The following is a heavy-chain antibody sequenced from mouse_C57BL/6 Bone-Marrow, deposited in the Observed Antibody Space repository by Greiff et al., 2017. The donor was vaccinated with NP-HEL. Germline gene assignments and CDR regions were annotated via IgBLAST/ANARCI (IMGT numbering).Heavy chain of an antibody. J-gene: IGHJ2*01. CDR2: IAPSDSYT. CDR1: GYTFTSYW. CDR3: ARLLLRYYFDY. D-gene: IGHD1-1*01. Sequence: VQLQQPGAELVKPGASVKLSCKASGYTFTSYWMQWVKQRPGQGLEWIGEIAPSDSYTNYNQKFKGKATLTVDTSSSTAYMQLSSLTSEDSAVYYCARLLLRYYFDYWGQGTTLTVSS. V-gene: IGHV1-50*01.